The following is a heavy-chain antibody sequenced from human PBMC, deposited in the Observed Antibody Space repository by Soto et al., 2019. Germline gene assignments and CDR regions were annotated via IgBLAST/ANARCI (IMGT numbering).Heavy chain of an antibody. CDR3: ARDGKHYDFWSGYIVLSLGYYYGMDV. D-gene: IGHD3-3*01. CDR2: ISYDGSNK. V-gene: IGHV3-30-3*01. Sequence: QVQLVESGGGVVQPGRSLRLSCAASGFTFSSYAMHWVRQAPGKGLEWVAVISYDGSNKYYADSVKGRFTISRDNSKNTLYLQMNSLRAEDTAVYYCARDGKHYDFWSGYIVLSLGYYYGMDVW. CDR1: GFTFSSYA. J-gene: IGHJ6*01.